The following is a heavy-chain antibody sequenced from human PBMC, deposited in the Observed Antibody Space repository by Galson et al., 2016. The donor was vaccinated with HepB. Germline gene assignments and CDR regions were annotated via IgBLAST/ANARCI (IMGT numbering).Heavy chain of an antibody. D-gene: IGHD1-14*01. Sequence: TLSLTCTVSGGSISTGGYYWTWIRQHPGKALEWIGYIYYSGSTYYNPSLKSRLSMSVDTYKNQFSLKVNSVTAAATAVYFCARVGRINSETGSPYNFDYWGQGTLVTVSS. J-gene: IGHJ4*02. V-gene: IGHV4-31*03. CDR2: IYYSGST. CDR3: ARVGRINSETGSPYNFDY. CDR1: GGSISTGGYY.